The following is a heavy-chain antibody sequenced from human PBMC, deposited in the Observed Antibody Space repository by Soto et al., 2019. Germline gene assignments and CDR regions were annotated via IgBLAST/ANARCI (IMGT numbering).Heavy chain of an antibody. CDR1: GGSLNSGDY. CDR3: ARTKYYHDTTAYIFDY. V-gene: IGHV4-30-4*01. J-gene: IGHJ4*02. D-gene: IGHD3-22*01. Sequence: PSETLSLTCTVSGGSLNSGDYWSWIRQPPGKGLEWIGYIYHSGGSYYNPSLKGRVTMSVDMSQNQFSLTLNSVSAADTAVYYCARTKYYHDTTAYIFDYWGQGALVTV. CDR2: IYHSGGS.